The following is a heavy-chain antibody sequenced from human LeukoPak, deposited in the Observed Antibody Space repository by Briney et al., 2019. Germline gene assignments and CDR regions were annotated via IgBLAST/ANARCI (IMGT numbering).Heavy chain of an antibody. V-gene: IGHV3-23*01. CDR1: GFAFSSYG. D-gene: IGHD5-24*01. CDR3: AKDTFRDGYHRFDY. CDR2: ISGSGGST. Sequence: PGGSLRLSCAASGFAFSSYGMSWVRQAPGKGLEWVSAISGSGGSTYYADSVKGRFTISRDNSKNTLYLQMNSLRAEDTAVYYCAKDTFRDGYHRFDYWGQGTLVTVSS. J-gene: IGHJ4*02.